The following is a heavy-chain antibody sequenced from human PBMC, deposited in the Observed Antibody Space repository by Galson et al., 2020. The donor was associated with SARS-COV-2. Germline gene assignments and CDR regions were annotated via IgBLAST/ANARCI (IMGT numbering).Heavy chain of an antibody. V-gene: IGHV4-39*06. D-gene: IGHD5-18*01. J-gene: IGHJ4*02. CDR2: LYYSGRT. Sequence: SETLSLTCTVSGGSISSSSYYWGWIRQPPGKGLEWIGSLYYSGRTYYNPSLKSRVTISVDTSKNQFALKLSSVTAADTAVYYCARASSYGYYFDYWGQGALVIVSS. CDR3: ARASSYGYYFDY. CDR1: GGSISSSSYY.